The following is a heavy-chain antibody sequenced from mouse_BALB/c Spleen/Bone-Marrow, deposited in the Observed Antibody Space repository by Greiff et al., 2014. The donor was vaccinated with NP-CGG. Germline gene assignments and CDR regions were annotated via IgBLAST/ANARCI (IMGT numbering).Heavy chain of an antibody. V-gene: IGHV1S41*01. D-gene: IGHD2-4*01. Sequence: DLVKPGASVKLSCKASGYTFTSYWINWIKQRPGQGLEWIGRFAPGSGNTYYNEMFKGKVTLTVDTSSSTAYIQLSSLSSEDSAVYFCARARSTVITTWYFDVWGAGTTVTVSS. CDR2: FAPGSGNT. CDR3: ARARSTVITTWYFDV. J-gene: IGHJ1*01. CDR1: GYTFTSYW.